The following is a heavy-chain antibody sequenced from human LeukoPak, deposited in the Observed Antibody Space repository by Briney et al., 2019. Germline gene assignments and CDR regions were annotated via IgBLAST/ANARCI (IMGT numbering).Heavy chain of an antibody. CDR2: INHSGST. V-gene: IGHV4-34*01. J-gene: IGHJ4*02. CDR3: ARGADYSGSYPPVDY. D-gene: IGHD1-26*01. Sequence: SETLSLTCAVHGGPFSGYYWSWIRQPPGKGLEWIGEINHSGSTNYNPSLKSRVTISVDTSKNQFSLKLSSVTAADTAVYYCARGADYSGSYPPVDYWGQGTLVTVSS. CDR1: GGPFSGYY.